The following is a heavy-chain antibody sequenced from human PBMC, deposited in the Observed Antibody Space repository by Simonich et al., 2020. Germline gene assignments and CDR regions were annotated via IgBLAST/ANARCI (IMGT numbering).Heavy chain of an antibody. V-gene: IGHV3-74*01. J-gene: IGHJ3*02. Sequence: EVQLVESGGGLVQPGGSLRLSCAASGFTFSSYWMHWVRQPPGKGLVWVSRIKSDGSSTSYADSVKGRFTISRDNAKNTLYLQMNSLRAEDTAVYYCARDYSNYDAFDIWGQGTMVTVSS. CDR3: ARDYSNYDAFDI. CDR2: IKSDGSST. CDR1: GFTFSSYW. D-gene: IGHD4-4*01.